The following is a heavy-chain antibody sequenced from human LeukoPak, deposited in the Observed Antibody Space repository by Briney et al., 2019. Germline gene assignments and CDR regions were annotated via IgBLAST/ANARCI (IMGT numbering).Heavy chain of an antibody. Sequence: SETLSLTCAVYGGSFSGYYWSWIRQPPGKGLEWIGEINHSGSTNCNPSLKSRVTISVDTSKTQFSLKLSSVTAADTAVYYCARSRLHPIVFDYWGQGTLVTVSS. J-gene: IGHJ4*02. CDR2: INHSGST. CDR1: GGSFSGYY. D-gene: IGHD5-24*01. CDR3: ARSRLHPIVFDY. V-gene: IGHV4-34*01.